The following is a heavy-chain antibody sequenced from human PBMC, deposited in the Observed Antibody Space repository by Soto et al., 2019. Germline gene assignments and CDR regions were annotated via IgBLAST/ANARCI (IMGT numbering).Heavy chain of an antibody. CDR2: IYYSGST. V-gene: IGHV4-61*01. J-gene: IGHJ5*02. Sequence: PSETLSLTCTVSGGSVSSGSYYWSWIRQPPGKGLEWIGYIYYSGSTNYNPSLKSRVTISVDTSKNQFSLKLSSVTAADTAVYYCARERLSSGSRPNWFDPWGQGTLVTVSS. CDR3: ARERLSSGSRPNWFDP. CDR1: GGSVSSGSYY. D-gene: IGHD1-26*01.